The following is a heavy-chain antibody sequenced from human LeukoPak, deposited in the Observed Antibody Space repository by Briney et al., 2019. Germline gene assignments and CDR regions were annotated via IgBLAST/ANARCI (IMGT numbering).Heavy chain of an antibody. CDR2: IYDSGST. Sequence: PSETLSLTCSASGDSISSYYWSWIRQPPGKGLEWIGYIYDSGSTNYNPSLKSRVTISVDTSKNQFSLKLSPVTAADTAVYYCARHLYGSSGYDYWGQGTLVTVPS. V-gene: IGHV4-59*08. D-gene: IGHD3-22*01. CDR3: ARHLYGSSGYDY. J-gene: IGHJ4*02. CDR1: GDSISSYY.